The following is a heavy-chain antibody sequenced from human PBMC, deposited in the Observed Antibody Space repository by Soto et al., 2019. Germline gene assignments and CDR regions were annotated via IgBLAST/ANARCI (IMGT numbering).Heavy chain of an antibody. CDR2: IIPVFGTA. Sequence: SVKVSCKASGGTFSSYAISWVRQAPGQGLEWMGGIIPVFGTANYAQKFQGRVTITADESTSTAYMELSSLRSEDTAVYYCARGHKKGYYFDYWGQGTLVTVSS. J-gene: IGHJ4*02. CDR1: GGTFSSYA. CDR3: ARGHKKGYYFDY. V-gene: IGHV1-69*13.